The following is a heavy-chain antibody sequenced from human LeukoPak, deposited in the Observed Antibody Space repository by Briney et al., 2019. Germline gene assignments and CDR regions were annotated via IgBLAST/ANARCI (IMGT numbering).Heavy chain of an antibody. CDR1: GFTFSTYA. Sequence: AGGSLRLSCAASGFTFSTYAMSWIRQAPGKGLEWVSYISSSGSTIYYADSVKGRFTISRDNAKNSLYLQMNSLRAEDTAVYYCARASFGGLKPSYYDFWSGYYYYFDYWGQGTLVTVSS. CDR2: ISSSGSTI. J-gene: IGHJ4*02. D-gene: IGHD3-3*01. CDR3: ARASFGGLKPSYYDFWSGYYYYFDY. V-gene: IGHV3-11*01.